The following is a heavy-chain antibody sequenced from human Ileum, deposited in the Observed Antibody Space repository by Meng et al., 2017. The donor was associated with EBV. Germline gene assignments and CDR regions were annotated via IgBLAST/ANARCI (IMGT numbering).Heavy chain of an antibody. D-gene: IGHD3-16*01. J-gene: IGHJ4*02. CDR2: IYHSGST. Sequence: APPQASAPGTVTPFGPLSLPCAVSGGSISSSNWWSWVRQPPGKGLEWIGEIYHSGSTTYNPSLKSRVTISVDKSKNQFSLKLSSVTAADTAVYYCARDFGPHQLWYWGQGTLVTVSS. CDR3: ARDFGPHQLWY. CDR1: GGSISSSNW. V-gene: IGHV4-4*02.